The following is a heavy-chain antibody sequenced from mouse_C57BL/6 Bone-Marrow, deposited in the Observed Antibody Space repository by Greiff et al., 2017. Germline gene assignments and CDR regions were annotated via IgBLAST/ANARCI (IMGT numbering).Heavy chain of an antibody. J-gene: IGHJ3*01. D-gene: IGHD3-3*01. Sequence: EVQLQQSGAELVRPGSSVKMSCKTSGYTFTSYGINWVKQRPGQGLEWIGYIYLGNGYTEYNEKFKGKATLTSDTSSSTAYMQLSSLTSEDSAIYFCARQGPSWFAYWGQGTLVTVSA. V-gene: IGHV1-58*01. CDR3: ARQGPSWFAY. CDR2: IYLGNGYT. CDR1: GYTFTSYG.